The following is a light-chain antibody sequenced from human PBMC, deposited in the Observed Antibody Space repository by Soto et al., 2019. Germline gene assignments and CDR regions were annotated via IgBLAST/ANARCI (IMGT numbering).Light chain of an antibody. Sequence: QSALTQPASVSGCPGQSITISCTGTSSDVGSYNLVSWYQQHPGKAPKLMIYEVSKRPSGVSNRFSGSKSGNTASLTISGLQVEDEADYYCCSYAGSSTFVFGTGTKVTVL. J-gene: IGLJ1*01. CDR3: CSYAGSSTFV. V-gene: IGLV2-23*02. CDR1: SSDVGSYNL. CDR2: EVS.